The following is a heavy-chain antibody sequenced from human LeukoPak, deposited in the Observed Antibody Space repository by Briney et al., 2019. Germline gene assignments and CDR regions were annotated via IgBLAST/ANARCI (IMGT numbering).Heavy chain of an antibody. J-gene: IGHJ3*02. CDR1: GFTFSSYD. CDR2: IGTAGDT. CDR3: ARGMEYSSSWSDAFDI. D-gene: IGHD6-13*01. V-gene: IGHV3-13*01. Sequence: GSLRLSCAASGFTFSSYDMHWVRQATGKGLEWVSAIGTAGDTYYPGSVKGRFTISRENAKNSLYLQMNSLRAGDTAVYYCARGMEYSSSWSDAFDIWGQGTMVTVSS.